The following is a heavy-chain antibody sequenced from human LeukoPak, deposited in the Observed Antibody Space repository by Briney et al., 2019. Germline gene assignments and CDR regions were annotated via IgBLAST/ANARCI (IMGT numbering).Heavy chain of an antibody. CDR2: IYYSGST. CDR1: GGSISSGGYY. CDR3: ARKKDGYNSPFNY. V-gene: IGHV4-31*03. D-gene: IGHD5-24*01. J-gene: IGHJ4*02. Sequence: TLSLTCTVSGGSISSGGYYWSWIRQHPGKGLEWIGYIYYSGSTYYNPSLKSRVTISVDTSKNQFSLKLSSVTAADTAVYYCARKKDGYNSPFNYWGQGTLVTVSS.